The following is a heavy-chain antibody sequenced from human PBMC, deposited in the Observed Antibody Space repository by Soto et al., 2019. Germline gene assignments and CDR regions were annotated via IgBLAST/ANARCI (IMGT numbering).Heavy chain of an antibody. D-gene: IGHD2-2*01. Sequence: QVQLVESGGGLVKPGGSLRLSCAASRFTFSDYYMSWLRQAPGKGLEWVSYISSSGSDINYADSVKGRFTISRDNAKNSLYLQMNSLRAEDTAVYYCASTEYQRLGTDYWGQGTLVTVSS. CDR1: RFTFSDYY. J-gene: IGHJ4*02. V-gene: IGHV3-11*01. CDR2: ISSSGSDI. CDR3: ASTEYQRLGTDY.